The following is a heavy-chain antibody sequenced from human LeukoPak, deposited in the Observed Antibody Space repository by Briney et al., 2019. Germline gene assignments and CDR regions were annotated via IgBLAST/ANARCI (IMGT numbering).Heavy chain of an antibody. CDR2: ISGSGGST. V-gene: IGHV3-23*01. J-gene: IGHJ4*02. Sequence: GGSLRLSCAASGFTFSSYAMSWVRQAPGKGLEWVSAISGSGGSTYYADSVKGRFTISRDNSKNTLYLQMNSLRAEDTAVYYCAKDPGSTYSSSWYELGGISYWGQGTLVTVSS. CDR1: GFTFSSYA. CDR3: AKDPGSTYSSSWYELGGISY. D-gene: IGHD6-13*01.